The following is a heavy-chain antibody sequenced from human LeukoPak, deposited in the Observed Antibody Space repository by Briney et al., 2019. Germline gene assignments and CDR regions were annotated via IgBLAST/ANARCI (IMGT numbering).Heavy chain of an antibody. V-gene: IGHV1-18*04. CDR2: ISAYNGNT. Sequence: ASVKVSCKASGYTFTGYYMHWVRQAPGQGLEWMGWISAYNGNTNYAQKLQGRVTMTTDTSTSTAYMELRSLRSDDTAVYYCARVLPAADTHAFDIWGQGTMVTVSS. J-gene: IGHJ3*02. D-gene: IGHD2-2*01. CDR3: ARVLPAADTHAFDI. CDR1: GYTFTGYY.